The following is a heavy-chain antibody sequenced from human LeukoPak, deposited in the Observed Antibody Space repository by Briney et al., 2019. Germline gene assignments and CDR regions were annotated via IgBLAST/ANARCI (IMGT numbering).Heavy chain of an antibody. CDR3: AREDCSSTSCYAVFDAFDI. V-gene: IGHV3-21*01. CDR2: ISSSSSYI. Sequence: GGSLRLSCAASGFTFSSYSMNWVRQAPGKGLEWVSSISSSSSYIYYADSVKGRFTISRDNAKNPLYLQMNSLRAEDTAVYYCAREDCSSTSCYAVFDAFDIWGQGTMVTVSS. CDR1: GFTFSSYS. D-gene: IGHD2-2*01. J-gene: IGHJ3*02.